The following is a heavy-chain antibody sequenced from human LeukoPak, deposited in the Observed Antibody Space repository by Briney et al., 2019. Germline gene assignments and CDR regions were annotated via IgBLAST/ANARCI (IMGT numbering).Heavy chain of an antibody. V-gene: IGHV3-30*18. CDR2: ISYDGSNK. CDR3: AKDGGELGYCSSTSCYTPSFHFDY. J-gene: IGHJ4*02. Sequence: PGGSLRLSCAASGFTFSSYGMHWVRQAPGKGLEWVAVISYDGSNKYYADSVKGRFTISRDNSKNTLYLQMNSLRAEDTAVYYCAKDGGELGYCSSTSCYTPSFHFDYWGQGTLVTVSS. CDR1: GFTFSSYG. D-gene: IGHD2-2*02.